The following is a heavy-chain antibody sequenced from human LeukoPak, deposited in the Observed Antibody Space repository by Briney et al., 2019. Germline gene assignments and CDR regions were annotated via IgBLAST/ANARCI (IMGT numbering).Heavy chain of an antibody. CDR3: ARHRGIAAAGTTNWFDP. V-gene: IGHV4-59*08. CDR2: IYYSGST. J-gene: IGHJ5*02. CDR1: GGSISGYY. D-gene: IGHD6-13*01. Sequence: PSETLSLTCTVSGGSISGYYWSWIRQPPGKGLEWIGYIYYSGSTSYNPSLKSRVTISLDSSKNQFSLKLSSVTAADTAVYYCARHRGIAAAGTTNWFDPWGQGTLVTVSS.